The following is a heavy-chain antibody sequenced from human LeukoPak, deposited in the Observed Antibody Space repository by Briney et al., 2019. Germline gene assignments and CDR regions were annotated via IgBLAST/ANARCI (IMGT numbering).Heavy chain of an antibody. CDR2: ISSSSSYI. V-gene: IGHV3-21*01. J-gene: IGHJ6*03. CDR1: GFTFSSYS. Sequence: GGSLRLSCAASGFTFSSYSMNWVRQAPGKGLEWVSSISSSSSYIYYADSVKGRFTISRDNAKNSLSLQMNSLRAEDTAVYYCARSPAGANYYLDVWGKGTTVTISS. CDR3: ARSPAGANYYLDV. D-gene: IGHD1-14*01.